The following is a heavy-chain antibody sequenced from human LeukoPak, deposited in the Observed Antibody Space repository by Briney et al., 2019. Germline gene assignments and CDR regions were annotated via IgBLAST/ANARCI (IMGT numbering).Heavy chain of an antibody. Sequence: SETLSLTCAVYGGSFSGYYWSWIRQPPGKGLEWIGEINHSGSTNYNPSLKSRVTISVDTSKNQFSLKLSSVTAADTAVYYCARTGRNSNYRGRYFDYWGQGTLVTVSS. J-gene: IGHJ4*02. CDR1: GGSFSGYY. V-gene: IGHV4-34*01. CDR3: ARTGRNSNYRGRYFDY. CDR2: INHSGST. D-gene: IGHD4-11*01.